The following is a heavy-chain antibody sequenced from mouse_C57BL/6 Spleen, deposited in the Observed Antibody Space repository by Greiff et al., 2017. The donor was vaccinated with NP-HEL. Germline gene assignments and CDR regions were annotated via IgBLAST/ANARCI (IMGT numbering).Heavy chain of an antibody. Sequence: VQLQQSGPVLVKPGASVKMSCKASGYTFTDYYMNWVKQSHGKSLEWIGVINPYNGGTSYNQKFKGKATLTVDKSSSTAYMELNSLTSEDSAVYYCATCSSSRGYFDVWGTGTTVTVSS. CDR3: ATCSSSRGYFDV. D-gene: IGHD1-1*01. CDR1: GYTFTDYY. J-gene: IGHJ1*03. V-gene: IGHV1-19*01. CDR2: INPYNGGT.